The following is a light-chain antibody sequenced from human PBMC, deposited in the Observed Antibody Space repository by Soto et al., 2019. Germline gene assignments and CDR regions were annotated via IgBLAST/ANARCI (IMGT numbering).Light chain of an antibody. CDR3: QKYNSAPRT. J-gene: IGKJ1*01. V-gene: IGKV1-27*01. CDR2: AAS. Sequence: DIPMTQSPSSLSATVGDRVTITCRASQSISNYLAWYQQKPGKVPKLLIYAASTLQSGLPSRFSGSGSGTDFPLTISSLQPEDVATYYCQKYNSAPRTFGQGTKVDIK. CDR1: QSISNY.